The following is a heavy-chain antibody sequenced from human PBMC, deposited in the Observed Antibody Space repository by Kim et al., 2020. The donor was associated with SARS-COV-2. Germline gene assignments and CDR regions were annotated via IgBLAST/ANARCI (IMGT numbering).Heavy chain of an antibody. CDR1: GGSFSGYY. D-gene: IGHD2-15*01. CDR2: INHSGST. CDR3: ARQARSAWSRSGLSDY. V-gene: IGHV4-34*01. Sequence: SETLSLTCAVYGGSFSGYYWSWIRQPPGKGLEWIGEINHSGSTNYNPSLKSRVTISVDTSKNQFSLKLSSVTAADTAVYYCARQARSAWSRSGLSDYWGQGTLVTVSS. J-gene: IGHJ4*02.